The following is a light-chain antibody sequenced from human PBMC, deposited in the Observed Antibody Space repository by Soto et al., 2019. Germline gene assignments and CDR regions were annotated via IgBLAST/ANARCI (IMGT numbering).Light chain of an antibody. J-gene: IGLJ2*01. Sequence: QSALTQAPSASGSPGQSVTISCTGTGSDVGGYNFVSWYQQHPGKAPKLLIYEVSKRPSGVPDRFSGSKSDNTASLTVSGLQAEDEADYYCSSFAGGNNLLFGGGTKLTVL. CDR3: SSFAGGNNLL. CDR2: EVS. CDR1: GSDVGGYNF. V-gene: IGLV2-8*01.